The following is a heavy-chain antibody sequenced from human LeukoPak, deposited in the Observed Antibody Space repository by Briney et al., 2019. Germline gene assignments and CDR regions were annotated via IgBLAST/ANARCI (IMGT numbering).Heavy chain of an antibody. Sequence: GRSLRLSCAASGFTFDDYAMHWVRQAPGKGLEWVSGISWNSGSIGYGDSVKGRFTVSRDSAKNSLYLQMNSLRAEDTALYYCAKAIGGSYYWYFDLWGRGTLVTVSS. V-gene: IGHV3-9*01. CDR2: ISWNSGSI. CDR1: GFTFDDYA. D-gene: IGHD3-10*01. CDR3: AKAIGGSYYWYFDL. J-gene: IGHJ2*01.